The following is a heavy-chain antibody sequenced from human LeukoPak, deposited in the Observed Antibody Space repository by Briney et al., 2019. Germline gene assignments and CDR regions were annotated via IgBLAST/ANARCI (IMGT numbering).Heavy chain of an antibody. D-gene: IGHD3-10*01. CDR2: IYYRGST. Sequence: SETLSLTCTASGGSISSSSSYWGWIRQPPGKGLEWMGGIYYRGSTYHNPSLKSRVTISVDTSKNQFSLKLSSVTAADTAVYYCARLYGSGRNGYYYYYMDVWGKGTTVTISS. CDR3: ARLYGSGRNGYYYYYMDV. CDR1: GGSISSSSSY. V-gene: IGHV4-39*07. J-gene: IGHJ6*03.